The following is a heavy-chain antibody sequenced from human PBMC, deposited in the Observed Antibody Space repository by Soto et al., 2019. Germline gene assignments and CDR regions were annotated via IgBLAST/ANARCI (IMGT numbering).Heavy chain of an antibody. D-gene: IGHD7-27*01. V-gene: IGHV6-1*01. J-gene: IGHJ3*02. CDR3: ARDLGKLGISEADDAFDI. Sequence: KQSQTLSLTCAISGDSVSSNSAAWNWIRQSPSRGLEWLGRTYYRSKWYNDYAVSVKSRITINPDTSKNQFSLQLNSVTPEDTAVYYCARDLGKLGISEADDAFDIWGQGTMVTVSS. CDR2: TYYRSKWYN. CDR1: GDSVSSNSAA.